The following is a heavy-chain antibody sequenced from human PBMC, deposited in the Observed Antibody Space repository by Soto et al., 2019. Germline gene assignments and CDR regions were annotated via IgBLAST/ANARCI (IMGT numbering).Heavy chain of an antibody. CDR3: ARGGYYDSSGYSGDAFDI. Sequence: KPSETLSLTCTVSGGSISSYYWSWIRQPPGKGLEWIGYIYYSGSTNYNPSLKSRVTISVGTSKNQFSLKLSSVTAADTAVYYCARGGYYDSSGYSGDAFDIWGQGTMVTVSS. J-gene: IGHJ3*02. CDR1: GGSISSYY. CDR2: IYYSGST. V-gene: IGHV4-59*01. D-gene: IGHD3-22*01.